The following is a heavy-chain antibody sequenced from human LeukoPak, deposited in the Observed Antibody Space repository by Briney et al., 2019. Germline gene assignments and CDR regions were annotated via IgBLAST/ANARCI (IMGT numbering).Heavy chain of an antibody. J-gene: IGHJ4*02. CDR2: IYSGGNT. V-gene: IGHV3-53*01. CDR1: GFTVSSNY. CDR3: AREYSSGWYASGY. D-gene: IGHD6-19*01. Sequence: PGGSLRLSCAASGFTVSSNYMSWVRQAPGKGLEWVSVIYSGGNTYYADSVKGRFTISRDNSKNTLYLQMNSLRAEDTAVYYCAREYSSGWYASGYWGQGTLVTVSS.